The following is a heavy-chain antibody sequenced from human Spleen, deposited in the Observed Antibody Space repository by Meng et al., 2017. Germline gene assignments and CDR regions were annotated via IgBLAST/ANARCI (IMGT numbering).Heavy chain of an antibody. J-gene: IGHJ4*02. CDR2: INSDGSTT. CDR3: ARERYDLTGYVVSGDFDS. CDR1: GFTFSPNW. D-gene: IGHD3-16*01. Sequence: GESLKISCAASGFTFSPNWMHWVRQAPGKGLVWVSRINSDGSTTTYADSVKGRFTVSRDNAKSTLYLQMNSLRAEVTAVYYCARERYDLTGYVVSGDFDSWGQGTLVTVSS. V-gene: IGHV3-74*01.